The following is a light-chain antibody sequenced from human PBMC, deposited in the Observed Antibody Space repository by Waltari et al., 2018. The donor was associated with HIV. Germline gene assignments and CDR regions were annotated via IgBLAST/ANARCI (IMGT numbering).Light chain of an antibody. CDR3: QQYGSSPLT. Sequence: IVLTQSPGTLSLSPGERATLSCRASQSVRSNYLAWYQQKPGQAPRLLIYGASSRATGIPDRFSGSGSGTDFTLTISRLEPEDFVVYYCQQYGSSPLTFGGGTKVEIK. CDR1: QSVRSNY. CDR2: GAS. J-gene: IGKJ4*01. V-gene: IGKV3-20*01.